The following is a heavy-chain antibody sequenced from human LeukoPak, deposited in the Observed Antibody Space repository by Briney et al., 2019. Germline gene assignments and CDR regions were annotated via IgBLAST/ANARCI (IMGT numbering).Heavy chain of an antibody. CDR1: GYTFNTYG. J-gene: IGHJ4*02. D-gene: IGHD2-2*01. CDR2: IFTYTGNA. V-gene: IGHV1-18*01. Sequence: ASVKVSCKASGYTFNTYGISWVRQAPGQGLEWMGWIFTYTGNADYAKKFQGRVTMTRDTSTSTVYMELSSLRSEDTAVYYCARDFTDIVVVPAALLDYWGQGTLVTVSS. CDR3: ARDFTDIVVVPAALLDY.